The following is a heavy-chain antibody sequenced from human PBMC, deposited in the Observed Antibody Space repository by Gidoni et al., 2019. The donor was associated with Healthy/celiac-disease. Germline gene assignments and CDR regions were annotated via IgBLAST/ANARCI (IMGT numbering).Heavy chain of an antibody. D-gene: IGHD6-19*01. Sequence: QLQLQQSGPGLVKPSQTLPPTCPTSGASVSRNSAAWNWLRQSPSRGLEWLGRTYYRSEWNYDYALSVKGRITINPDTSKNQFSLQLNSVTPEDTAVYYCARGPAVADSWGQGTLVTVSS. V-gene: IGHV6-1*01. CDR3: ARGPAVADS. CDR1: GASVSRNSAA. CDR2: TYYRSEWNY. J-gene: IGHJ4*02.